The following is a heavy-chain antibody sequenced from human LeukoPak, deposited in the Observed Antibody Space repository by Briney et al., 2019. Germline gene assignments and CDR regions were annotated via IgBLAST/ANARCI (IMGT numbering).Heavy chain of an antibody. CDR3: ARDGCSATDGY. J-gene: IGHJ4*02. V-gene: IGHV4-4*07. CDR1: GGSLSSYY. Sequence: SETLSLTCTVSGGSLSSYYWSWMREPAGEGLEWVGRIYTSGSTNYNPCLKSRVTMSVDTSKNQFSLKLSSVTPADTAVYSCARDGCSATDGYWGQGTLVTVSS. D-gene: IGHD3-10*02. CDR2: IYTSGST.